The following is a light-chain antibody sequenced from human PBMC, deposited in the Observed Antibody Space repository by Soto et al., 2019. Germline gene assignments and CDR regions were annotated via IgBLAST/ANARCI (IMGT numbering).Light chain of an antibody. CDR2: EDR. V-gene: IGLV3-1*01. CDR3: QAWDSSSVV. CDR1: KLGDKF. Sequence: ELTQSPSVSVSPGQTASITCSGDKLGDKFAYWYQQKPGQSPVVVIYEDRKRPSGIPERFSGSNSGNTATLTISGTQAMDEADYYCQAWDSSSVVFGGGTKLTVL. J-gene: IGLJ2*01.